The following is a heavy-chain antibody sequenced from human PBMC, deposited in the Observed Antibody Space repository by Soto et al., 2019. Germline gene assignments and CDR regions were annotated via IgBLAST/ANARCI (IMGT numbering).Heavy chain of an antibody. D-gene: IGHD6-13*01. CDR1: GGSISTSNW. Sequence: SETLSLTCAVSGGSISTSNWWSWVRQPPGKGLEWIGEVYRTGSTNYNPSLESRVIVSVDKSKDQFSLKLTSVNAADTAVYYCARARATIAAAAIFDCWGQGTLVTVSS. J-gene: IGHJ4*02. CDR2: VYRTGST. CDR3: ARARATIAAAAIFDC. V-gene: IGHV4-4*02.